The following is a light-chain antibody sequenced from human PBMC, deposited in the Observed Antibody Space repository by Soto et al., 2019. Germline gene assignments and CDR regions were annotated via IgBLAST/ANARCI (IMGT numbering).Light chain of an antibody. CDR1: QSVSSN. J-gene: IGKJ1*01. CDR3: QQYNNWSPYT. V-gene: IGKV3-15*01. Sequence: EIVMTQSPATLSVSPGERATLSCRASQSVSSNLAWYQQKPGQAPRLLIYGASTRATGIPARFSGSGSGTDFTLTISSLQSEDFAVYYCQQYNNWSPYTFGQGTKVEIK. CDR2: GAS.